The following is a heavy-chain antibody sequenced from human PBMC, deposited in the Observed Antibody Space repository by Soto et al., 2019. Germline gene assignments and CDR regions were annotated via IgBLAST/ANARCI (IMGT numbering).Heavy chain of an antibody. CDR1: GYTFTSYG. J-gene: IGHJ6*04. D-gene: IGHD2-15*01. CDR2: ISAYNGNT. V-gene: IGHV1-18*01. Sequence: QVQLVQSGAEVKKPGASVKVSCKASGYTFTSYGISWVRQAPGQGLEWMGWISAYNGNTNYAQKLQGRVTRTTDTSTSIAYRELGSLRSADAAVYYCARDLADPEDTYGMAVGGKGTTVTVSS. CDR3: ARDLADPEDTYGMAV.